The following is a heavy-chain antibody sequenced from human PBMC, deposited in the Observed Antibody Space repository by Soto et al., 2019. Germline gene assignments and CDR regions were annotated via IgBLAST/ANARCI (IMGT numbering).Heavy chain of an antibody. CDR3: ARHYGRGSGSYYAPFDY. CDR1: GGSISSSSYY. D-gene: IGHD3-10*01. J-gene: IGHJ4*02. CDR2: IYYSGST. V-gene: IGHV4-39*01. Sequence: SETLSLTCTVSGGSISSSSYYWGWIRQPPGKGLEWIVSIYYSGSTYYNPSPKSPVTISVDTSKSQFSLKLSPVTATDTAGYYCARHYGRGSGSYYAPFDYWGQGTLVTVSS.